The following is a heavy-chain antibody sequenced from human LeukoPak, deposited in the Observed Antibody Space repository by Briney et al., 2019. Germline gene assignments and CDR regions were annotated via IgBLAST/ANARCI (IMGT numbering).Heavy chain of an antibody. Sequence: GGSLRLSCAASRFTFSSYTMHWVRQAPGKGLEWVAVISYDGSNKYYADSVKGRFTISRHNSKNTLYLQMNSLRAEDTAVYYCARAGGLLAAFDIWGQGTMVTVSS. D-gene: IGHD2-15*01. V-gene: IGHV3-30*14. CDR2: ISYDGSNK. J-gene: IGHJ3*02. CDR3: ARAGGLLAAFDI. CDR1: RFTFSSYT.